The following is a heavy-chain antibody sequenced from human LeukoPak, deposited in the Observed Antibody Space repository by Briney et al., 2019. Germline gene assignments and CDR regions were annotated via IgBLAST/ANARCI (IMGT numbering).Heavy chain of an antibody. V-gene: IGHV3-74*01. CDR2: INGDGTTT. CDR1: GLIIRSYW. CDR3: ARSQSTVTTGAFDI. J-gene: IGHJ3*02. D-gene: IGHD4-17*01. Sequence: GGSLRLSCAASGLIIRSYWMYWVRGAPGEGLVWVSGINGDGTTTNYADSVRGRFTISRDSAKNTLYVQMNSMRAEDTAVYYCARSQSTVTTGAFDIWGRGTMVTVSS.